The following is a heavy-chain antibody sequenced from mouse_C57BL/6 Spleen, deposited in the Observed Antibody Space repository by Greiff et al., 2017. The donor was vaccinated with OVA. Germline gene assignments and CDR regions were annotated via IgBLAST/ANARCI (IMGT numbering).Heavy chain of an antibody. J-gene: IGHJ4*01. V-gene: IGHV5-12*01. CDR3: ARRSGLLYAMDY. Sequence: EVQLVESGGGLVQPGGSLKLSCAASGFTFSDYYMYWVRQTPEKRLEWVAYISNGGGSTYYPDTVKGRFTISRDNAKNTLYLQMSRLKSEDTAMYYCARRSGLLYAMDYWGQGTSVTVSS. CDR1: GFTFSDYY. D-gene: IGHD2-10*01. CDR2: ISNGGGST.